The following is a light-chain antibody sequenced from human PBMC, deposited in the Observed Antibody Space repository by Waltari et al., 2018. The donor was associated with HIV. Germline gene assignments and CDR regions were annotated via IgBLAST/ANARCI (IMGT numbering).Light chain of an antibody. CDR2: DVS. V-gene: IGLV2-11*01. J-gene: IGLJ1*01. CDR3: CSYAGSYTYV. CDR1: SSDVGGYNY. Sequence: QSALTQPRSVSGSPGQSVTISCPATSSDVGGYNYVSWYHQHPGKAPKLMIFDVSKRPSGVPDRFSGSRSGNTASLTISGLQAEDEADYYCCSYAGSYTYVFGTGTKVTVL.